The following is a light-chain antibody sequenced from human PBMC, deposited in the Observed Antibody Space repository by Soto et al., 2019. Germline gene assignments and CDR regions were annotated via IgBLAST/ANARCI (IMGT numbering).Light chain of an antibody. V-gene: IGKV3-20*01. CDR1: QSISSNY. CDR3: QRYGSAPPLT. J-gene: IGKJ4*02. Sequence: EIVLMQSPGTLSLSPGERATLSCRASQSISSNYLAGYQQKPGQAPRLLIDGASSRATGIPDRFSGSGSGTDFTLTISRLEPEDFAVYYFQRYGSAPPLTFGGGTKVEIK. CDR2: GAS.